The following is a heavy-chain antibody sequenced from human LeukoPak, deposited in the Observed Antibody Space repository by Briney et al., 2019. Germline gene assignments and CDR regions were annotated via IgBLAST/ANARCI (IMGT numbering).Heavy chain of an antibody. CDR3: ARGSLRYFDY. CDR1: GNTFTGYY. V-gene: IGHV1-2*02. J-gene: IGHJ4*02. Sequence: GASVKVSCKASGNTFTGYYMHWVRQAPGQGLEWMGWINPNSGDTNSAQKFQDRVTMTRDTSISTAYMELSRLRFDDTAVYYCARGSLRYFDYWGQGTLVTVSS. CDR2: INPNSGDT. D-gene: IGHD3-10*01.